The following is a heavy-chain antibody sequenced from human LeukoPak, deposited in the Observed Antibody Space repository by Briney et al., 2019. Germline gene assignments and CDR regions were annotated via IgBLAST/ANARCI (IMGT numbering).Heavy chain of an antibody. CDR2: IYSSGNT. CDR3: AADYGSGSYRFDY. J-gene: IGHJ4*02. D-gene: IGHD3-10*01. CDR1: GVSLSSGDYS. Sequence: SETLSLTCAVSGVSLSSGDYSWSWIRQPPGEGLEWIGYIYSSGNTLYNPSLRSRATISLDRSKNQFSLRLSSVTAADTAVYYCAADYGSGSYRFDYWGQGTLVSVSS. V-gene: IGHV4-30-2*01.